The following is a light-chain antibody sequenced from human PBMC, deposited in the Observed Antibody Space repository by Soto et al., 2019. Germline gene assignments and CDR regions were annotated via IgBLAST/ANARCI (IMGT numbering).Light chain of an antibody. CDR2: EVT. Sequence: QSALAQPASVSGSPGQSLTISCTGTSSYVGGYNYVSWYQQHPGKAPKLMIYEVTNRPSGVSNRFSGSKSGNTASLTISGLQAEDEADYYCSSYRSSSTYVFGTGTKVTV. V-gene: IGLV2-14*01. CDR1: SSYVGGYNY. CDR3: SSYRSSSTYV. J-gene: IGLJ1*01.